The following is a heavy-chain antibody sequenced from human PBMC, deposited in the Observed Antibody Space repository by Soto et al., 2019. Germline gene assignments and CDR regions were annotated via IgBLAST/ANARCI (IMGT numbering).Heavy chain of an antibody. CDR3: ARQDRSSSPPSHFDY. CDR2: IYYSGNT. D-gene: IGHD6-6*01. CDR1: GASISSRGYY. V-gene: IGHV4-39*01. Sequence: QLQLQESGPGLVKPSETLSLTCTVSGASISSRGYYWGWIRQPPGKGLEWIGSIYYSGNTYYNPSLKSRVTISVETSKNQFSLRLTSVTAADTAVYYCARQDRSSSPPSHFDYWGQGTLVTVSS. J-gene: IGHJ4*02.